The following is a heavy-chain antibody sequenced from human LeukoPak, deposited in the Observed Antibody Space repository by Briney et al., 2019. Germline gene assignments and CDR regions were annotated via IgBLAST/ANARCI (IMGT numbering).Heavy chain of an antibody. CDR2: IYPSGDST. D-gene: IGHD6-19*01. CDR1: GFTFSTYS. CDR3: AKDVVPDSGWDLDY. J-gene: IGHJ4*02. Sequence: GGSLRLSCAASGFTFSTYSMTWVRQGPGKGLEWVSSIYPSGDSTFYADSVKGRFTISRDNSKNTLYLQMSSLRTEDAAVYYCAKDVVPDSGWDLDYWGQGTLVTVSS. V-gene: IGHV3-23*01.